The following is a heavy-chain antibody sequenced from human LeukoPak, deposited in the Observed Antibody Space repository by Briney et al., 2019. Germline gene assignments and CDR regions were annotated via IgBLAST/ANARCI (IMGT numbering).Heavy chain of an antibody. V-gene: IGHV4-34*01. D-gene: IGHD4-17*01. CDR1: GGSFSGYY. Sequence: SETLSLTCAVYGGSFSGYYWSWIRQPPGKGLEWIGEINHSGSTNYNLSLKSRVTISVDTSKNQFSLKLSSVTAADTAVYYCARGYGGNTYYYYGMDVWGQGTTVTVSS. J-gene: IGHJ6*02. CDR2: INHSGST. CDR3: ARGYGGNTYYYYGMDV.